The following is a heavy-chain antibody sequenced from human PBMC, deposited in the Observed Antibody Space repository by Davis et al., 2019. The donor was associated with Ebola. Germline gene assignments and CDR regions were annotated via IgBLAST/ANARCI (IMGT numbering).Heavy chain of an antibody. J-gene: IGHJ4*02. V-gene: IGHV3-73*01. Sequence: GGFLRLSCAASGFTFSGSAMHWVRQASGKGLEWVGRIRSKANSYATAYAESVKGRFTISRDDSKNTAYLQMNSLKTEDTAVYYCTGTVTDDYWGQGTLVTVSS. D-gene: IGHD4-17*01. CDR1: GFTFSGSA. CDR3: TGTVTDDY. CDR2: IRSKANSYAT.